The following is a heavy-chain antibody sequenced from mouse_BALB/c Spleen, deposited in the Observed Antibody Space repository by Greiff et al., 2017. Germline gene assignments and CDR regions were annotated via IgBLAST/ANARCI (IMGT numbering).Heavy chain of an antibody. D-gene: IGHD2-3*01. Sequence: EVKLMESGGGLVQPGGSRKLSCAASGFTFSSFGMHWVRQAPEKGLEWVAYISSGSSTIYYADTVKGRFTISRDNPKNTLFLQMTSLRSEDTAMYYCARDGRENVFDYWGQGTTLTVSS. V-gene: IGHV5-17*02. CDR3: ARDGRENVFDY. CDR2: ISSGSSTI. CDR1: GFTFSSFG. J-gene: IGHJ2*01.